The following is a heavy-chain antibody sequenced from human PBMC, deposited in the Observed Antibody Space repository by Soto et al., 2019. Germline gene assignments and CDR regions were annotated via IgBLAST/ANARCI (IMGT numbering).Heavy chain of an antibody. D-gene: IGHD2-2*01. CDR2: IYYSGST. CDR3: ARRAEVPAAMSEGEVWFDP. CDR1: GGSISSYY. V-gene: IGHV4-59*08. Sequence: PSATLSLTCTVSGGSISSYYWSWIRQPPGKGLEWIGYIYYSGSTNYNPSLKSRVTISVDTSKNQFSLKLSSVTAADTAVYYCARRAEVPAAMSEGEVWFDPWGQGTLVTVSS. J-gene: IGHJ5*02.